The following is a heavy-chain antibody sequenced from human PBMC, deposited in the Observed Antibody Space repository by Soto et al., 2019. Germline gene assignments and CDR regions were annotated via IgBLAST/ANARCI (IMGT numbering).Heavy chain of an antibody. J-gene: IGHJ3*02. V-gene: IGHV1-18*04. CDR1: GYPLTNHG. CDR3: ARDRVAGIWGDAFDI. D-gene: IGHD3-16*01. Sequence: XSVKVTCKTSGYPLTNHGIGWVRQSPGQGLEWMGWINPYNANTNYAQKLQGRVTMTTDTSTSTAYMDLRSLTSDDTAVYYCARDRVAGIWGDAFDIWGQGTMVTV. CDR2: INPYNANT.